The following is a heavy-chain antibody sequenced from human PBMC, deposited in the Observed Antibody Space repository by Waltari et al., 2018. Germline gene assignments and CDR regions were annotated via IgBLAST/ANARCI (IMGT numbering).Heavy chain of an antibody. CDR2: IYTSGST. Sequence: QVQLQESGPGLVKPSETLSPTCTVTGGSISRYSWIWVRLPAGKGLEWIGRIYTSGSTNYNPSLKSRVTMSVDTSKNQFSLKLSSVTAADTAVYYCARSPDTKRFLEWFDYWGQGTLVTVSS. J-gene: IGHJ4*02. D-gene: IGHD3-3*01. CDR1: GGSISRYS. CDR3: ARSPDTKRFLEWFDY. V-gene: IGHV4-4*07.